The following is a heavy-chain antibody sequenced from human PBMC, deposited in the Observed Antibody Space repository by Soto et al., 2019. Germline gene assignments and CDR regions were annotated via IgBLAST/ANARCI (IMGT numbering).Heavy chain of an antibody. CDR1: GGSITSSSHF. CDR2: IYFTGNT. V-gene: IGHV4-39*01. CDR3: AGQTFTIAAASYGRSNWFDP. J-gene: IGHJ5*02. Sequence: SETLSLTCSASGGSITSSSHFWGWVCQPPGKGLEWIGSIYFTGNTYYTPSLKSRLTMSIDTSKNEFSLRLNSVTAADTAVYYCAGQTFTIAAASYGRSNWFDPWGPGTLVTVSS. D-gene: IGHD6-25*01.